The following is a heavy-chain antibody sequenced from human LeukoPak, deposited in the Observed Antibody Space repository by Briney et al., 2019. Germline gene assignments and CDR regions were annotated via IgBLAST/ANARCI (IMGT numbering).Heavy chain of an antibody. V-gene: IGHV4-59*01. CDR3: ARVMGATRYNWFDP. J-gene: IGHJ5*02. Sequence: SETLSLTCTVSGGSISSYYWSWIRQPPGKGLEWIGYIYYSGSTNYNPSLKSRVTISVDTSKNQFSLKLSSVTAADTAVYYCARVMGATRYNWFDPWGQGTLVTVSP. D-gene: IGHD1-26*01. CDR1: GGSISSYY. CDR2: IYYSGST.